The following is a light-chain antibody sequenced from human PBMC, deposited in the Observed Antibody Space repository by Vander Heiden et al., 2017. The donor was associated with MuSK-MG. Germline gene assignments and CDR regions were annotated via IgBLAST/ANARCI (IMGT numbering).Light chain of an antibody. CDR1: QSLLYSSNNKNY. CDR3: QQYDNSPRT. CDR2: WAS. V-gene: IGKV4-1*01. J-gene: IGKJ1*01. Sequence: IVMTQAPDSLTVSLGERATVNCKSSQSLLYSSNNKNYLVWYQQKLGQPPKLLISWASTRESGVPDRFSGSGSETDFTLTINSLQAKDVGVSYCQQYDNSPRTFGQGTMVEIK.